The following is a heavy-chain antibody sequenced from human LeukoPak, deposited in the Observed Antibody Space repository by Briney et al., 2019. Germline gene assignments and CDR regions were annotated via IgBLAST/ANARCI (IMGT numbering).Heavy chain of an antibody. CDR1: GFTFTNYA. Sequence: GGSLRLSRAASGFTFTNYAMNWVRQAPGKGLEWVGFIRSKAYGGTTEYAASVKGRFTISRDDSRRIVYLQMNSLKTEDTAVYYCTREGRGSDAFDYWGQGTLVTVSS. J-gene: IGHJ4*02. CDR3: TREGRGSDAFDY. D-gene: IGHD3-16*01. V-gene: IGHV3-49*04. CDR2: IRSKAYGGTT.